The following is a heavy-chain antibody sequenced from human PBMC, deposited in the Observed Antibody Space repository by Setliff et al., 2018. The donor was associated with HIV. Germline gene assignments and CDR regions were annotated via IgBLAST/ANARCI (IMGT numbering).Heavy chain of an antibody. Sequence: ASVKVSCKASGYTFTSYFLHWVRQAPGQGLEWMGIINPNDGATTYAQNFEGRVTMTRDTSTNTVYMELRSLTSKDTAVFYCAREYHIEATYTRLANYFDSWGQGTLVTV. CDR3: AREYHIEATYTRLANYFDS. V-gene: IGHV1-46*01. D-gene: IGHD6-19*01. J-gene: IGHJ4*02. CDR2: INPNDGAT. CDR1: GYTFTSYF.